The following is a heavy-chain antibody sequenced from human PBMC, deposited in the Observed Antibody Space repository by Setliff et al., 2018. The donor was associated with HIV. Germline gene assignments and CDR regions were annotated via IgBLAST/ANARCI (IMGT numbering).Heavy chain of an antibody. V-gene: IGHV1-69*05. CDR3: ARDYYDSSGYYNDPGY. CDR2: IIPIFGTP. D-gene: IGHD3-22*01. CDR1: GGTFSTYA. J-gene: IGHJ4*02. Sequence: ASVKVSCKASGGTFSTYALSWVRQAPGQGLEWMGGIIPIFGTPTYSQKFQGRVTITTDGSTSTAYMELSSLRSEDTAVYYCARDYYDSSGYYNDPGYWGQGTLVTVS.